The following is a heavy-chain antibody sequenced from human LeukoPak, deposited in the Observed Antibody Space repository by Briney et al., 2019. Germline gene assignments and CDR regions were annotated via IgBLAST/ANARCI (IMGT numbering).Heavy chain of an antibody. Sequence: PGGSLRLSCAASGFTFSSYGMHWVRQAPGKGLEWVAVISYDGSNKYYADSVKGRSTISRDNSKNTLYLQMNSLRAEDTAVYYCAKDFRNNWFDPWGQGTLVTVSS. CDR2: ISYDGSNK. V-gene: IGHV3-30*18. J-gene: IGHJ5*02. CDR1: GFTFSSYG. CDR3: AKDFRNNWFDP.